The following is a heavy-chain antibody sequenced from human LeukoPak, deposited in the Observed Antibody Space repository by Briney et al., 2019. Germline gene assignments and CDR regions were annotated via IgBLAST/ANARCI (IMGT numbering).Heavy chain of an antibody. CDR2: INHSGST. V-gene: IGHV4-34*01. J-gene: IGHJ6*04. Sequence: SETLSLTYAVYGGSFSGYYWSWIRQPPGKGLEWIGEINHSGSTNYNPSLKSRVTISVDTSKNQFSLKLSSVTAADTAVYYCARVLRSRFCDVWGKGTTVTVSS. CDR1: GGSFSGYY. D-gene: IGHD3-3*01. CDR3: ARVLRSRFCDV.